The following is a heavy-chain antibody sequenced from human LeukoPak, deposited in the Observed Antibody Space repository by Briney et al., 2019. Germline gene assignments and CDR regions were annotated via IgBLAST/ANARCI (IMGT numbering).Heavy chain of an antibody. D-gene: IGHD3-3*01. J-gene: IGHJ6*02. V-gene: IGHV1-69*04. Sequence: ASVKVSCKASGGTFSSYAISWVRQAPGQGLEWMGRIIPILGIANYAQKFQGRVTITADKSTSTAYMELSSLRSEDTAVYYCARDYQGITIFGVVASDYYYYGIDVWGQGTTVTVSS. CDR1: GGTFSSYA. CDR3: ARDYQGITIFGVVASDYYYYGIDV. CDR2: IIPILGIA.